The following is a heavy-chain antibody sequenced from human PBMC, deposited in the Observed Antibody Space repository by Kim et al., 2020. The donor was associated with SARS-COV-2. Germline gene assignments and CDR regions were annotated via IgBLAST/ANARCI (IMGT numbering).Heavy chain of an antibody. J-gene: IGHJ4*02. CDR2: IYSGGST. CDR1: GWAGSSNY. CDR3: ARESLTGYYYRSYYFDY. V-gene: IGHV3-66*01. Sequence: GGSLRLSCAASGWAGSSNYMSWVRQAPGKGLEWVSVIYSGGSTYYADSVKGRFTISRDNSKNTLYLQMNSLRAEDTAVYYCARESLTGYYYRSYYFDYWGQGTLFTVSS. D-gene: IGHD3-9*01.